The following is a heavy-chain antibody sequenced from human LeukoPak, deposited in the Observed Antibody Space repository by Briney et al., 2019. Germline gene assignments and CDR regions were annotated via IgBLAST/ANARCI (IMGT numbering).Heavy chain of an antibody. J-gene: IGHJ5*02. Sequence: PGGSLRLSCAASGFTFSDYYMSWIRQAPGKGLEWVSYISSSGSTIYYADSVKGRFTISRDNAKNSLYLQMNSLRAEDTAVYYCAGENCGGNYPNWFDPWGQGTLVTVSS. CDR1: GFTFSDYY. V-gene: IGHV3-11*04. CDR2: ISSSGSTI. CDR3: AGENCGGNYPNWFDP. D-gene: IGHD4-23*01.